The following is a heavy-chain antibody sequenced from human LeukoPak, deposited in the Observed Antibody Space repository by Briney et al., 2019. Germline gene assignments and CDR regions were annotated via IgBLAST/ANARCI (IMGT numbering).Heavy chain of an antibody. Sequence: SQTLSLTCVVSGDTFSSSSATWNWIRQSPSRGLEWLGRTYYRSKWYHNYAVSVESRITINPDTSKNQFSLQLTFVTPEDTAMYYCSREDPSGYSNVWGQGTLVSVSS. CDR1: GDTFSSSSAT. D-gene: IGHD6-13*01. CDR3: SREDPSGYSNV. V-gene: IGHV6-1*01. J-gene: IGHJ4*02. CDR2: TYYRSKWYH.